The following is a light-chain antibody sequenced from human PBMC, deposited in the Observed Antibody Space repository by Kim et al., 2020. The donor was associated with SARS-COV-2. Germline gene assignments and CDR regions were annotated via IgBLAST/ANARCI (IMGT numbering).Light chain of an antibody. J-gene: IGKJ1*01. CDR1: QSVRSSY. CDR2: ASS. CDR3: QHYASSPWT. V-gene: IGKV3-20*01. Sequence: PGERATLSCRASQSVRSSYFAWYQQKPGQAPRLLIYASSSRATGIPDRFSGSGSATDFTLTISRLEPEDFAVYYCQHYASSPWTFGQGTKV.